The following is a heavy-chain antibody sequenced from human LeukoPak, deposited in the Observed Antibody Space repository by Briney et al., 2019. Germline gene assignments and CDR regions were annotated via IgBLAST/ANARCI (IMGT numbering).Heavy chain of an antibody. CDR3: ARHPRHGIVVVPAAIGWFDP. D-gene: IGHD2-2*01. Sequence: PSETLSLTGAVYGGSFSGYYWSWIRQPPGKGLEWIGEINHSGSTNYNPSLKSRVTISVDTSKNQFSLKLSSVTAADTAVYYCARHPRHGIVVVPAAIGWFDPWGQGTLVTVSS. CDR1: GGSFSGYY. CDR2: INHSGST. J-gene: IGHJ5*02. V-gene: IGHV4-34*01.